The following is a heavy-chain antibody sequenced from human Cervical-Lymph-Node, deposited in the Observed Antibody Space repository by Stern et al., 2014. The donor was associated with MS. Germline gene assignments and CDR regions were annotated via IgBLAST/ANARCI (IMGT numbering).Heavy chain of an antibody. CDR1: GGTFSDYA. CDR2: IIPIFGST. J-gene: IGHJ5*01. V-gene: IGHV1-69*01. D-gene: IGHD2-21*02. Sequence: QLVQYGAEVTKPGSSVKVSCKASGGTFSDYAISWVRQAPGQGLEWMGGIIPIFGSTDYAQNFQGRVTITADESTTTAYMDLSSLRSEDTAVYYCARGAYCGGDCYWGWFDSWGQGTLVTVSS. CDR3: ARGAYCGGDCYWGWFDS.